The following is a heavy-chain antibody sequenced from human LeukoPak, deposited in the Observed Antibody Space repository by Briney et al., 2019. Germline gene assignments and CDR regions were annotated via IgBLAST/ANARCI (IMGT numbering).Heavy chain of an antibody. CDR3: LVAVAGPGDY. V-gene: IGHV3-53*01. CDR2: IYSGGST. J-gene: IGHJ4*02. Sequence: PGGSLRLSCAASGFTFSKYAISWVRQAPGKGLEWVSVIYSGGSTYYADSVKGRFTISRDNSKNTLYLQMNSLRAEDTAVYYCLVAVAGPGDYWGQGTLVTVSS. CDR1: GFTFSKYA. D-gene: IGHD6-19*01.